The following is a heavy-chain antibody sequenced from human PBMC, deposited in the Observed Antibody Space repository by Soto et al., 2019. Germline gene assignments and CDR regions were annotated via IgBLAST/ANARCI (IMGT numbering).Heavy chain of an antibody. CDR3: ARDGGGVVVPAADWYSDL. V-gene: IGHV1-69*08. CDR2: IIPILGIA. D-gene: IGHD2-2*01. CDR1: GGTFSSYT. J-gene: IGHJ2*01. Sequence: QVQLVQSGAEVKKPGSSVKVSCKASGGTFSSYTISWVRQAPGQGLEWMGRIIPILGIANYAQKFQGSVTITADKSTRTAYMEVRGLRSGDPAVYYRARDGGGVVVPAADWYSDLWGRGTLVTVSS.